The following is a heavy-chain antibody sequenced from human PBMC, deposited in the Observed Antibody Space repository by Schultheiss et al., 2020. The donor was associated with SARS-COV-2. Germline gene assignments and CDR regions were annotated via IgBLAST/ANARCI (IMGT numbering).Heavy chain of an antibody. D-gene: IGHD6-13*01. Sequence: SETLSLTCAVYGGSFSGYYWSWIRQPPGKGLEWIGEINHSGSTNYNPSLKSRVTISVDTSKNQFSLKLSSVTAADTAVYYCARAGVIARSSWLPRYFDLWGRGTLVTVSS. CDR1: GGSFSGYY. J-gene: IGHJ2*01. CDR3: ARAGVIARSSWLPRYFDL. CDR2: INHSGST. V-gene: IGHV4-34*01.